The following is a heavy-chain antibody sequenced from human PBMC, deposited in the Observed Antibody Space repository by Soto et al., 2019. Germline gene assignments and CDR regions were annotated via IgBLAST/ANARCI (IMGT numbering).Heavy chain of an antibody. D-gene: IGHD3-10*02. CDR3: AHRNSRMFAFDI. J-gene: IGHJ3*02. V-gene: IGHV2-5*02. Sequence: QITLKESGPTLVKPTQTLTLTCTFSGFSLSTVGIGVGWIRQPPGKALDWLGIIYWDDDKRYSPSLNGRVTFIKDTSNNQVVLTMTNMDPVDTATYFCAHRNSRMFAFDIWGQGTLVTVSS. CDR2: IYWDDDK. CDR1: GFSLSTVGIG.